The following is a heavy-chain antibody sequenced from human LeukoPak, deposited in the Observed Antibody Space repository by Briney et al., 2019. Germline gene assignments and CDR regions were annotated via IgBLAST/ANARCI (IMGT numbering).Heavy chain of an antibody. V-gene: IGHV4-34*01. CDR2: INHSGST. Sequence: PSETLSLTCAVYGGSFSGYYWSWIRQPPGKGLEWIGEINHSGSTNYNPSLKSRVTISVDTSKNQFSLKLSSVTAADTAVYYCARPTGGASYCSSTSCRWGFDPWGQGTLVTVSS. J-gene: IGHJ5*02. CDR3: ARPTGGASYCSSTSCRWGFDP. D-gene: IGHD2-2*01. CDR1: GGSFSGYY.